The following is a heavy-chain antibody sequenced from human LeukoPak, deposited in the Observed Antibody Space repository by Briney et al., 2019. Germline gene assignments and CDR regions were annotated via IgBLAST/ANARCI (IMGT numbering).Heavy chain of an antibody. CDR2: VNPNSGGT. CDR1: GYTFTGYY. J-gene: IGHJ4*02. Sequence: ASVKLSRKASGYTFTGYYIHLVRQAPGQGLEWMGGVNPNSGGTNYAQKFQGRVTLTRDTSISKAYMELSRLRSDDTAVYYCARSITIFGVVPPTHYFDCWGQGTLVTVSS. D-gene: IGHD3-3*01. CDR3: ARSITIFGVVPPTHYFDC. V-gene: IGHV1-2*02.